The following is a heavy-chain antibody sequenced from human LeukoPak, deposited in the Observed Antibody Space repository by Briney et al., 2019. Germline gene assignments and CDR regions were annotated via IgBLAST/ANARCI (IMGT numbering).Heavy chain of an antibody. CDR3: AKDQSTSWQIDS. V-gene: IGHV3-21*01. CDR1: GFTFSSYS. D-gene: IGHD2-2*01. CDR2: ISSSSSYI. Sequence: PGGSLRLSCAASGFTFSSYSMNWVRQAPGKGLEWVSSISSSSSYIYYADSVKGRFTISRDNAKNSLYLQMNSLRAEDTAVYYCAKDQSTSWQIDSWGQGTLVTVSS. J-gene: IGHJ4*02.